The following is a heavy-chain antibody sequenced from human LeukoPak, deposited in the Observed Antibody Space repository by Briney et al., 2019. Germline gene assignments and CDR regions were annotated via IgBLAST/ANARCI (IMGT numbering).Heavy chain of an antibody. CDR3: ARQALDQHGWFDP. CDR2: IYPGDSDT. J-gene: IGHJ5*02. D-gene: IGHD2-2*01. Sequence: GESLKISCQGSGYSFTSHWIGWVRQMPGKGLEWMGIIYPGDSDTRYSPSFQGQVTISADKSISTAYLQWSSLKASDTAMYYYARQALDQHGWFDPWGQGTLVAVSS. CDR1: GYSFTSHW. V-gene: IGHV5-51*01.